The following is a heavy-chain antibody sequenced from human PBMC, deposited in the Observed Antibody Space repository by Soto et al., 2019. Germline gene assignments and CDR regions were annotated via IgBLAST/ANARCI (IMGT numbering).Heavy chain of an antibody. V-gene: IGHV3-30*18. CDR3: VKDGSSGWPYYYGMDV. CDR1: GFTFSSYG. Sequence: HPVGSLRLSGAASGFTFSSYGMHWVCQAPGKGLEWVAVISYDGSNKYYADSVKGRFSISRDNSKNTLYLQMSSLRAEDTAVYYCVKDGSSGWPYYYGMDVWGQGTTVTVSS. D-gene: IGHD6-19*01. CDR2: ISYDGSNK. J-gene: IGHJ6*02.